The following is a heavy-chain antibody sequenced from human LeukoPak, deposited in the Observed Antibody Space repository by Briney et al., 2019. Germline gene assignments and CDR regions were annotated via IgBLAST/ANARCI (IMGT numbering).Heavy chain of an antibody. Sequence: GGSLRLSCATSGFIFNNYAMNWVRQAPGKGLEWVSSISPTSIYTWYADSVRGRFTISRDNSKNTLYLQMNSLRAEDTAVYYCAKTMSPYYYDSSGFWGQGTLVTVSS. CDR1: GFIFNNYA. D-gene: IGHD3-22*01. CDR2: ISPTSIYT. J-gene: IGHJ4*02. CDR3: AKTMSPYYYDSSGF. V-gene: IGHV3-21*01.